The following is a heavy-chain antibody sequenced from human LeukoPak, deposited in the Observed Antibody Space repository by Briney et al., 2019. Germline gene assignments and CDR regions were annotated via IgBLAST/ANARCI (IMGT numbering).Heavy chain of an antibody. CDR2: ISYDGSNK. Sequence: PGGSLRLSCAASGFTFSSYAMHWVRQAPGKGLEWVAVISYDGSNKYYADSVKGRFTISRDNSKNTLYLQMNSLRAEDTAVYYCTDSSDVGYWGQGTLVTVSS. CDR3: TDSSDVGY. CDR1: GFTFSSYA. D-gene: IGHD3-22*01. V-gene: IGHV3-30-3*01. J-gene: IGHJ4*02.